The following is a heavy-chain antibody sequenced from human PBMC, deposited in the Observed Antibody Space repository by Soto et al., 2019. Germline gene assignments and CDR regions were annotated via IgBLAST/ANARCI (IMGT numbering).Heavy chain of an antibody. Sequence: WGSLRLSCAASGFSFSNGNMNWIRQAPGKGLEWVSSIISSGSFIYYAYSVKGRFTISRDDAKNSLYLQMNSLRAEDTALYYCARVADYYDSSGHLPVVXWGQGTLVTVSX. CDR2: IISSGSFI. J-gene: IGHJ4*02. CDR1: GFSFSNGN. D-gene: IGHD3-22*01. V-gene: IGHV3-21*01. CDR3: ARVADYYDSSGHLPVVX.